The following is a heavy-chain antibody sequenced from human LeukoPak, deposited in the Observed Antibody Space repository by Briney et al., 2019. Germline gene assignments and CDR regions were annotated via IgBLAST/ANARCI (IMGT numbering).Heavy chain of an antibody. Sequence: SETLSLTCNVSGGSISSGRYYWSWIRQPAGKGLEWIGRIYTRGSTNYNPSLKSRVTMSVDTSKNQFSLKLSSVTAADTAVYYCATDGMVRGPDAWFDSWGQGTLVTVSS. D-gene: IGHD3-10*01. CDR3: ATDGMVRGPDAWFDS. CDR1: GGSISSGRYY. J-gene: IGHJ5*01. CDR2: IYTRGST. V-gene: IGHV4-61*02.